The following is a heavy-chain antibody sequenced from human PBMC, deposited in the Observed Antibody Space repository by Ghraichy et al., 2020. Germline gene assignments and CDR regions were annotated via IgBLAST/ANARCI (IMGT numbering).Heavy chain of an antibody. D-gene: IGHD6-6*01. J-gene: IGHJ4*02. CDR2: ISYDGSNK. CDR3: ARIAEQLVPVGRFDY. CDR1: GFTFSSYA. Sequence: SLRLSCAASGFTFSSYAMHWVRQAPGKGLEWVAVISYDGSNKYYADSVKGRFTISRDNSKNTLYLQMNSLRAEDTAVYYCARIAEQLVPVGRFDYWGQGTLVTVSS. V-gene: IGHV3-30*04.